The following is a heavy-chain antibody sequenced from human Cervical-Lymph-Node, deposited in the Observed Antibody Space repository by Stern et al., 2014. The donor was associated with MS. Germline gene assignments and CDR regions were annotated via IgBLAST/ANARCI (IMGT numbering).Heavy chain of an antibody. V-gene: IGHV3-33*01. CDR3: ARETRGYCSGGSCYSYYYYGMDV. D-gene: IGHD2-15*01. Sequence: QVQLVESGGGVVQPGRSLRLSCAASGFTFSSYGMHWVRQAPGKGLEWVAVIWYDGSNKYYADSVKGRFTISRDNSKNTLYLQMNSLRAEDTAVYYCARETRGYCSGGSCYSYYYYGMDVWGQGTTVTVSS. CDR1: GFTFSSYG. J-gene: IGHJ6*02. CDR2: IWYDGSNK.